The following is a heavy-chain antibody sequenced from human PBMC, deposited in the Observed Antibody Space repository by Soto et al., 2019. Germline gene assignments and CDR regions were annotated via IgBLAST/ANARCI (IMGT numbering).Heavy chain of an antibody. CDR3: ARDQGLLYYYYGMDV. CDR2: IYYSGST. Sequence: QVQLQESGPGLVKPSQTLSLTCTVSGGSISSGGYYWSWIRQHPGKGLEWIGYIYYSGSTYYNPSLESRVTISVDTSKNQFSLKLSSVTAADTAVYYCARDQGLLYYYYGMDVWGQGTTVTVSS. J-gene: IGHJ6*02. V-gene: IGHV4-31*03. D-gene: IGHD2-15*01. CDR1: GGSISSGGYY.